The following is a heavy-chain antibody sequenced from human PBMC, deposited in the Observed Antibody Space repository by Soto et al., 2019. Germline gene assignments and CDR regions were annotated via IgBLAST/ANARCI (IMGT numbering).Heavy chain of an antibody. Sequence: QVQLQESGPGLVKPSETLSLTCTLSGGSISTYYWSWIRQPPGKALEWIGYVYDRATTSYNPSLKTRVTISADTSKTQFSLNLRSVTAADTAVYFCARIRSVFSGGRNDYWGQGILVTVSS. CDR2: VYDRATT. D-gene: IGHD2-15*01. CDR1: GGSISTYY. J-gene: IGHJ4*02. CDR3: ARIRSVFSGGRNDY. V-gene: IGHV4-59*08.